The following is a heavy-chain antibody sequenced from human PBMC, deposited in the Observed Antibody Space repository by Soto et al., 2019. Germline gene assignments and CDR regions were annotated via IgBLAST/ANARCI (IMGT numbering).Heavy chain of an antibody. CDR1: GDSISGSNYY. CDR2: LFYSGIT. Sequence: PSETLSLTCTVSGDSISGSNYYWGWIRQPTGKGLEWIGSLFYSGITYFNPSLKSRVTISEDTSKNELSLKLTSVTAADTAIYYCARKDHTVYYGMDVWGQGTTVTVSS. CDR3: ARKDHTVYYGMDV. J-gene: IGHJ6*02. V-gene: IGHV4-39*01. D-gene: IGHD4-17*01.